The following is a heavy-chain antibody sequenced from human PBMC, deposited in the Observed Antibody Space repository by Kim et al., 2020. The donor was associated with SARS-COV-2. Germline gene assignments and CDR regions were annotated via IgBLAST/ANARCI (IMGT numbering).Heavy chain of an antibody. J-gene: IGHJ3*02. CDR2: IKSKTDGGTT. Sequence: GGSLRLSCAASGFTFSNAWMSWVRQAPGKGLEWVGRIKSKTDGGTTDYAAPVKGRFTISRDDSKNTLYLQMNSLKTEDTAVYYCWWAGATSTNDAFDIWGQGTMVTVSS. V-gene: IGHV3-15*01. D-gene: IGHD1-26*01. CDR3: WWAGATSTNDAFDI. CDR1: GFTFSNAW.